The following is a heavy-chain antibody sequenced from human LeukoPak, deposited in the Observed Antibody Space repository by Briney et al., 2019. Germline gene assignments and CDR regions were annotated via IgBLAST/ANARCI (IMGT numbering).Heavy chain of an antibody. D-gene: IGHD5-24*01. Sequence: SVKVSCKASGGTFSSYAISWVRQAPGQGLEWMGGIIPIFGTANYAQKFQGRVTITTDESTSTAYMELSSLRSEDTAVYYCATLERWPNPWDFXHWGQGTLVTVSS. CDR3: ATLERWPNPWDFXH. CDR2: IIPIFGTA. J-gene: IGHJ1*01. CDR1: GGTFSSYA. V-gene: IGHV1-69*05.